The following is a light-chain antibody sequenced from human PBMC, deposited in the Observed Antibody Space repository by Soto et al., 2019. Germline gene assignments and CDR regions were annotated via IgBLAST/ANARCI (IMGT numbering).Light chain of an antibody. CDR3: QQYNYLWT. CDR1: QSINSW. Sequence: DLQMTQSPSTLSASVGDRVTITCRPSQSINSWLAWYQQKPGKAPKLLIYKASSLESGVPSRFSGSGSGTEFTLTISSLQPDDFATYYCQQYNYLWTFGQGTKVEIK. J-gene: IGKJ1*01. CDR2: KAS. V-gene: IGKV1-5*03.